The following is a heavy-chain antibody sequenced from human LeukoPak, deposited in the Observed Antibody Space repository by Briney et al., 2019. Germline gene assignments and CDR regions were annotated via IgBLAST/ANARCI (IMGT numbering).Heavy chain of an antibody. CDR2: IYHSGST. CDR1: GGSISSRNW. J-gene: IGHJ3*01. Sequence: SETLSLTCAVSGGSISSRNWWSWVRQPPGKGLEWIGEIYHSGSTNYNPSLKTRVTISVDTSKNQFSLKLSSVTAADTAVYYCAKWTEGGAFDSWGQGTMLIVSS. V-gene: IGHV4-4*02. D-gene: IGHD1-26*01. CDR3: AKWTEGGAFDS.